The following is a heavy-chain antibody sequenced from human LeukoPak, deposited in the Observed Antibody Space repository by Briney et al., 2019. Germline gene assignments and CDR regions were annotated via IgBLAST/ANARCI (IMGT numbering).Heavy chain of an antibody. D-gene: IGHD3-22*01. Sequence: ASETLSLTCTISGGSISRYHWSWIRQPPGKGLEWIGYIHYSGSTNYNPSLKSRVTISVDTSKNQFSLRLSSVTAADTAVYYCARHYDGGAKLRLDYWGRGTLVTVSS. CDR3: ARHYDGGAKLRLDY. J-gene: IGHJ4*02. V-gene: IGHV4-59*01. CDR2: IHYSGST. CDR1: GGSISRYH.